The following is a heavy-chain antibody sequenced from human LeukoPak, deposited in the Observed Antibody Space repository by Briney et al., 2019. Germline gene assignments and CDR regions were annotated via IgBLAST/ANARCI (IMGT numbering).Heavy chain of an antibody. D-gene: IGHD3-22*01. CDR2: IYYSGST. CDR3: AREGVTGYYYDSSGYYC. J-gene: IGHJ4*02. V-gene: IGHV4-39*02. Sequence: PSETLSLTCTVSGGSISSSSYYWGWIRQPPGKGLEWIGSIYYSGSTYYNPSLKSRVTISVDTSKNQFSLKLSSVTAADTAVYYCAREGVTGYYYDSSGYYCWGQGTLVTVSS. CDR1: GGSISSSSYY.